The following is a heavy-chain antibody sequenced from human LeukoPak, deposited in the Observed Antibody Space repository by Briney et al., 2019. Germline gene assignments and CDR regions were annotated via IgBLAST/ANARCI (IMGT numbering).Heavy chain of an antibody. Sequence: ASVTVSCKASGYTFTSYGISWVRQAPGQGLEWMGWISAYNGNTNYAQKLQGRVTMTTDTSTSTAYMELRSLRSDDTAVYYCARDISSTTYRSFDYWGQGTLVTVSS. V-gene: IGHV1-18*01. CDR3: ARDISSTTYRSFDY. CDR1: GYTFTSYG. CDR2: ISAYNGNT. D-gene: IGHD2-2*01. J-gene: IGHJ4*02.